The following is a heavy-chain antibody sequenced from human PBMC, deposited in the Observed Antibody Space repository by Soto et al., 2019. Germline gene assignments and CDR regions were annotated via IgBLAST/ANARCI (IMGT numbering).Heavy chain of an antibody. CDR3: ASHYDSSGYYYRGLDY. Sequence: QVQLVQSGAEVKKPGSSVKVCCKASGGTFSSYAISWVRQAPGQGLEWMGGLIPIFGTADYAQKSQGRVTIAADDSTSTGNMELSSLRSEDTAVYSCASHYDSSGYYYRGLDYWGQGTLVTVSS. J-gene: IGHJ4*02. D-gene: IGHD3-22*01. CDR2: LIPIFGTA. V-gene: IGHV1-69*12. CDR1: GGTFSSYA.